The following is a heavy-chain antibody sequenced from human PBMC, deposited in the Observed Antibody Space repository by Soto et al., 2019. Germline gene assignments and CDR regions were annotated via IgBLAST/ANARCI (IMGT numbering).Heavy chain of an antibody. CDR2: IYSGGST. CDR1: GFNVSSNY. CDR3: ARHYGDYRGNFDY. Sequence: EVQLVESGGGLVQPGGSLRLSCAASGFNVSSNYMSWVRQAPGKGLEWVSVIYSGGSTYYADSVKGRFTISRHNSKNTLYLQMNSLRAEDTAVYYCARHYGDYRGNFDYWGQGTLVTVSS. J-gene: IGHJ4*02. V-gene: IGHV3-53*04. D-gene: IGHD4-17*01.